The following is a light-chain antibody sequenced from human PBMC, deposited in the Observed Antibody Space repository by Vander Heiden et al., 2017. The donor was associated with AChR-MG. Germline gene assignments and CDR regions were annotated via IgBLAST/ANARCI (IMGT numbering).Light chain of an antibody. CDR2: SAS. CDR1: QSIGNS. V-gene: IGKV1-39*01. Sequence: DIHMTQSPSSLSASVVYRVTITCLASQSIGNSLNWYQHKRGKAPKLLIYSASTLQYGVPSRCSGSGSGTDFTLTIIRLQPEDFATYYCQQRVCSPLPFGGRTKVDI. CDR3: QQRVCSPLP. J-gene: IGKJ4*01.